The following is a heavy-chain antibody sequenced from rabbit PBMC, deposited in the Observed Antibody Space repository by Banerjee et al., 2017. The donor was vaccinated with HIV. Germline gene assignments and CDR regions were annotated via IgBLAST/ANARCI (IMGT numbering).Heavy chain of an antibody. J-gene: IGHJ4*01. CDR2: IYGGSSGRT. V-gene: IGHV1S45*01. Sequence: QEQLKESGGGLVQPGGSLKLSCKASGFDFSSYYMSWVRQAPGKGLEWIACIYGGSSGRTYYASWAKGRFTISKTSSTTVTLQMTSLTAADTATYFCARDGVGYDGYAYAFGLWGPGTLVTVS. D-gene: IGHD6-1*01. CDR1: GFDFSSYYM. CDR3: ARDGVGYDGYAYAFGL.